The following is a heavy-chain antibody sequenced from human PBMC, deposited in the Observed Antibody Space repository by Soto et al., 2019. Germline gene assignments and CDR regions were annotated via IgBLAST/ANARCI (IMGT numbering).Heavy chain of an antibody. CDR2: IIPIFGTA. Sequence: GASVKVSCKASGGTFSSYAISWVRQAPGQGLEWMGGIIPIFGTANYAQKFQGRVTITADESTSTTYMELSSLRSEDTAVYYCASGEGDGFWGGSCYSCFDIWGQGTMVTVSS. D-gene: IGHD2-15*01. CDR3: ASGEGDGFWGGSCYSCFDI. V-gene: IGHV1-69*13. J-gene: IGHJ3*02. CDR1: GGTFSSYA.